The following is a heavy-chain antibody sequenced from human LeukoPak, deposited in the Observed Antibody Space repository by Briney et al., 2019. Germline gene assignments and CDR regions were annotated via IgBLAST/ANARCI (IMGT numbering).Heavy chain of an antibody. V-gene: IGHV3-23*01. D-gene: IGHD3-16*01. Sequence: GGSLRLSCAVSGFTVSGNYMSWVRQAPGKGLEWVSAISGSGGSTYYADSVKGRFTISRDNSKNTLYLQMNSLRAEDTAVYYCAKGPYYGPYYFDYWGQGTLVTVSS. CDR2: ISGSGGST. CDR1: GFTVSGNY. CDR3: AKGPYYGPYYFDY. J-gene: IGHJ4*02.